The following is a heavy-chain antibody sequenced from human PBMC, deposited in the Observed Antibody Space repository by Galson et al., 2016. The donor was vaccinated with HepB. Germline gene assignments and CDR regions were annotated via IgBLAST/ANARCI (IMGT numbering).Heavy chain of an antibody. J-gene: IGHJ4*02. Sequence: SVKVSCKASGYTFTSYAISWVRQAPGQGLXXMGXXSAYTGDTHYAQNLQGRVTMTTDTSTRSTYMELRSLRSDDTAIYYCARVVGDGGPFYYFDYWGQGTLVSVSS. V-gene: IGHV1-18*01. CDR1: GYTFTSYA. CDR2: XSAYTGDT. D-gene: IGHD1-26*01. CDR3: ARVVGDGGPFYYFDY.